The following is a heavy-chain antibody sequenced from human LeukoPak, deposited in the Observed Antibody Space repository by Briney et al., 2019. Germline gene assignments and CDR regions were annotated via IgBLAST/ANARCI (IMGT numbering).Heavy chain of an antibody. CDR3: APWGSAAFDI. CDR1: GYTLTELS. J-gene: IGHJ3*02. D-gene: IGHD7-27*01. V-gene: IGHV1-24*01. CDR2: FDPEHGKT. Sequence: ASVKVSCNVSGYTLTELSMHWVRQARGKGLEWMGGFDPEHGKTIYAQKFQGRVTMTGDTSTNAAYMELSSLRSEDTAVYYCAPWGSAAFDIWGQGTMVTVSS.